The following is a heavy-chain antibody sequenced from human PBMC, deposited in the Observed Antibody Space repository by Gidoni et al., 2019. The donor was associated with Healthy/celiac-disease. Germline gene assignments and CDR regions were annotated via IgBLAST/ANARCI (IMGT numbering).Heavy chain of an antibody. CDR2: IYYSGST. J-gene: IGHJ4*02. Sequence: QVQLQESGPGLVQPSETLSLTCTVSGGSISSYYWSWIRQPPGKGLEWIGYIYYSGSTNYNPSLKSRVTISVDTSKNQFSLKLSSVTAADTAVYYCARVGPPGAYYYDRPYPSCFDYWGQGTLVTVSS. D-gene: IGHD3-22*01. CDR3: ARVGPPGAYYYDRPYPSCFDY. V-gene: IGHV4-59*01. CDR1: GGSISSYY.